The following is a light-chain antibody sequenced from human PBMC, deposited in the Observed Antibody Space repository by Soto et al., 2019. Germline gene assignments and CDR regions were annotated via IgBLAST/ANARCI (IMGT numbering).Light chain of an antibody. CDR2: DVS. V-gene: IGLV2-14*01. CDR1: SSDIGAYNF. CDR3: SSWTTGTTVI. J-gene: IGLJ2*01. Sequence: QSVLTQPASGSGSPGQSVTISCTGTSSDIGAYNFVSWYQQHPGKAPKLMIYDVSIRPSGVPDRFSGSKSGNTASLTVSGLQAEDEADYYCSSWTTGTTVIFGGGTKVTVL.